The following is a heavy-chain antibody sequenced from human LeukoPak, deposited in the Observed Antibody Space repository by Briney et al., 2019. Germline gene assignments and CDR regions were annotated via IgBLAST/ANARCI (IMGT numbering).Heavy chain of an antibody. CDR1: GFTFSSYA. CDR3: ARDKGSSGWYPDY. D-gene: IGHD6-19*01. J-gene: IGHJ4*02. Sequence: GGSLRLSCAASGFTFSSYAMHWVRQAPGKGLEWVAVISYDGSNKYYADSVKGRFTISRDNSKNTLYLQMNSLRAEDTAVYYCARDKGSSGWYPDYWGQGTLVTVSS. V-gene: IGHV3-30*04. CDR2: ISYDGSNK.